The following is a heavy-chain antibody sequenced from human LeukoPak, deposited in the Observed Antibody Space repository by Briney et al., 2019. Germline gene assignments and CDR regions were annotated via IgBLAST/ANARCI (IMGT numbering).Heavy chain of an antibody. Sequence: GGSLRLSCAASGFTFSSYAMSWVRQAPGKGLEWVSAISGSGGSTYYADSVKGRFTISRDNSKNTLYLQMNSLRAEDTAVYYCAKVMDSGYDTYYYDSSGCSYFDYWGQGTLVTVSS. V-gene: IGHV3-23*01. D-gene: IGHD3-22*01. J-gene: IGHJ4*02. CDR2: ISGSGGST. CDR3: AKVMDSGYDTYYYDSSGCSYFDY. CDR1: GFTFSSYA.